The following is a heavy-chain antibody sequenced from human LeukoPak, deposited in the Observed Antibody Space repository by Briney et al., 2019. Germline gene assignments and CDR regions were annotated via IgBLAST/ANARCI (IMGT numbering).Heavy chain of an antibody. CDR3: ARGDVHFSSGWYYFDY. J-gene: IGHJ4*02. D-gene: IGHD6-19*01. CDR1: GYTFTSYA. V-gene: IGHV1-3*01. Sequence: GASVKVSCKASGYTFTSYAMHWVRQAPGQRLEWMGWINAGNGNTKYSQKFQGRVTITRDTSASTAYMELSSLRSEDTAVYYCARGDVHFSSGWYYFDYWGQGTLVTVSS. CDR2: INAGNGNT.